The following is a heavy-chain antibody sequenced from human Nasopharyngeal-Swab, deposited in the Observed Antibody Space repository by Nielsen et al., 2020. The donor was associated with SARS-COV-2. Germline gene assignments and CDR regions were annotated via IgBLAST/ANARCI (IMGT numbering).Heavy chain of an antibody. CDR2: INHSGST. CDR3: ARGGGRTKHGMDV. V-gene: IGHV4-34*01. Sequence: RQAPGKGLEWFGEINHSGSTNYSPSLKSRVTISVDTSKNQFSLKLGSVTAADTAVYYCARGGGRTKHGMDVWGQGTTVTVSS. J-gene: IGHJ6*02. D-gene: IGHD3-16*01.